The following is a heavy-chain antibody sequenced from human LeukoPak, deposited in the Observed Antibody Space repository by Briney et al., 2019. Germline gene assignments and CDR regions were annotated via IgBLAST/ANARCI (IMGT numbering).Heavy chain of an antibody. CDR2: IKQDGSEK. D-gene: IGHD1-26*01. Sequence: GGSLRLPCAASGFPFSSYRLSWVRQPPGRGLEWVANIKQDGSEKYYVDSVKGRFTISRDNAKNSLYLQMNSLRVEDTAVYYCAREGELLDYWGQGTLVTVSS. CDR1: GFPFSSYR. J-gene: IGHJ4*02. V-gene: IGHV3-7*01. CDR3: AREGELLDY.